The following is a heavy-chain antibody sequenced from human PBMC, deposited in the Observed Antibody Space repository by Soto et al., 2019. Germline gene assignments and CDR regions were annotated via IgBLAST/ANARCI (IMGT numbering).Heavy chain of an antibody. CDR3: ARDVSPGSSSLYLDAFDI. D-gene: IGHD6-13*01. V-gene: IGHV3-7*05. J-gene: IGHJ3*02. CDR1: GFTLSAYW. Sequence: EVQLEESGGDLVQPGGSLRLSCAASGFTLSAYWMTWVRQAPGKGLEWVANINRDGSKKSYLDSVRGRFTISRDNVGNSLYLQMDSLSADDTALYYFARDVSPGSSSLYLDAFDIWGQGTMVTVSS. CDR2: INRDGSKK.